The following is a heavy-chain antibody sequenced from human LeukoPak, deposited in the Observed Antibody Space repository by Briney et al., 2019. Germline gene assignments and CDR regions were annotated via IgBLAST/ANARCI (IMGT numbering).Heavy chain of an antibody. D-gene: IGHD3-22*01. CDR1: GYTFTNYA. CDR3: AREEYYDSSAPTNFDY. Sequence: GASMKVSCKASGYTFTNYAMNWVRQAPGQGLEWMGWINTNTGNPTYAQGFTGRFVFSLDTSVTTAYLQISSLKAEDTAVYYCAREEYYDSSAPTNFDYWGQGTLVTVSS. J-gene: IGHJ4*02. CDR2: INTNTGNP. V-gene: IGHV7-4-1*02.